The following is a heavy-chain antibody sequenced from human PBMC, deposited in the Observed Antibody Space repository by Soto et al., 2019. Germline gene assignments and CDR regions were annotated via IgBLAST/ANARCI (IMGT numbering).Heavy chain of an antibody. CDR2: ISTYNGHT. D-gene: IGHD6-6*01. Sequence: ASVKVSCKASGYTFFSYGISWVRQAPGQGLEWMGWISTYNGHTSYAQNLQGRVTMTTDASTRTAYMELRSLRSDDTAVYYCARKYSSSSWFDPWGQGTLVTVSS. J-gene: IGHJ5*02. CDR3: ARKYSSSSWFDP. CDR1: GYTFFSYG. V-gene: IGHV1-18*01.